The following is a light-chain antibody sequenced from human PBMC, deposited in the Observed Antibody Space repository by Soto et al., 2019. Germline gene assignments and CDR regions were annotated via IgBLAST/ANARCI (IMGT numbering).Light chain of an antibody. CDR2: DTS. J-gene: IGLJ3*02. V-gene: IGLV1-44*01. CDR1: YSNIGIND. CDR3: SSFTNTNALEDGV. Sequence: QSVLTQPPSASGTPGQRVTVSCSGTYSNIGINDVHWYRQLSGTAPQILIYDTSQRATGVPDRFSGSRSGTSASLTISGLQPEDEADYYCSSFTNTNALEDGVFGGGTKLTVL.